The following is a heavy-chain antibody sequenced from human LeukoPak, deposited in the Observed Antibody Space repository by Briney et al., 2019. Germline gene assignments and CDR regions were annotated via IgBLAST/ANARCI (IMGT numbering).Heavy chain of an antibody. CDR3: AKDPTSVGGRHDWLLDS. CDR1: GFTFNSYA. CDR2: IGFGVVSA. V-gene: IGHV3-23*01. Sequence: GGSLRLSCAASGFTFNSYAMSWVRQAPGKGLEWVSTIGFGVVSAYYADSVKGRFTISRDNSKTTLYLQMNYLRAEDTAVYYCAKDPTSVGGRHDWLLDSWGQGTLVTVSS. J-gene: IGHJ5*02. D-gene: IGHD3-9*01.